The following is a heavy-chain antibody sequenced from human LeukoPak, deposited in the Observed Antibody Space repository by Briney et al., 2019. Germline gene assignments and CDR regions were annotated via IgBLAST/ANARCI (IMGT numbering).Heavy chain of an antibody. J-gene: IGHJ4*02. D-gene: IGHD1-26*01. Sequence: GGSLRLSCAASGFTFSSYGIHWVRQAPGKGLEWVAFIRYDGSNKYYADSVKGRFTISRDNPKNTLYLQMNSLRAEDTAVYYCASGNYFDYWGQGTLVTVSS. CDR3: ASGNYFDY. CDR1: GFTFSSYG. V-gene: IGHV3-30*02. CDR2: IRYDGSNK.